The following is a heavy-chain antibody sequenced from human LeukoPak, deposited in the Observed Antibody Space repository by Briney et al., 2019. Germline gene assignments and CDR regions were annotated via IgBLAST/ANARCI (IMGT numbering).Heavy chain of an antibody. CDR2: INHSGST. D-gene: IGHD3-10*01. Sequence: PSETLSLTCAVYGGSFSGYYWSWIRQPPGKGLEWIGEINHSGSTNYNPSLKSRVTISVDTSKKQFSLKLSSVTAADTAVYYCARGLGTPPTPYYGSGIDYWGQGTLVTVSS. V-gene: IGHV4-34*01. CDR3: ARGLGTPPTPYYGSGIDY. CDR1: GGSFSGYY. J-gene: IGHJ4*02.